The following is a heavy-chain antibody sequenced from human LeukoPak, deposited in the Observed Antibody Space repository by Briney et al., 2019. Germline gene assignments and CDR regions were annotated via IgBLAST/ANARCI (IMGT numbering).Heavy chain of an antibody. V-gene: IGHV4-59*08. Sequence: PSETLSLTCIVSGGSISDSSWSFIRQPPGRGLEWIGSISYSGSAYYNPSLTSRAAISLHTSNNEFSLRLTSVSAADTAIYYCARHPPYCSGATCNAGLDVWGQGTTVTVSS. CDR1: GGSISDSS. J-gene: IGHJ6*02. CDR2: ISYSGSA. D-gene: IGHD2-15*01. CDR3: ARHPPYCSGATCNAGLDV.